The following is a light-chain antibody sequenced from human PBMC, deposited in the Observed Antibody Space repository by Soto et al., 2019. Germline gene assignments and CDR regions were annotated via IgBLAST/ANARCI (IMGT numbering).Light chain of an antibody. CDR2: AES. J-gene: IGKJ4*01. CDR1: QSISSY. Sequence: DIQMTQSPSSLSASVGDRVTITCRASQSISSYLNWYQQKPGKAPKLLIYAESSLQSTVPSRFSGSETWTEFTHTNIRLQPKDFATYYCQQSYRTPVTFGGGTKVEIK. CDR3: QQSYRTPVT. V-gene: IGKV1-39*01.